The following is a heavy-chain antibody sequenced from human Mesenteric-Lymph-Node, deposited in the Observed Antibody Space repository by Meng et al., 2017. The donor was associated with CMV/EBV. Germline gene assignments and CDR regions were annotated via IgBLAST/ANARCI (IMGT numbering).Heavy chain of an antibody. Sequence: SETLSLTCTVSGDSITRSTHYWGWIRQPPGKGPEWIGSLYYAGSPYSNPSLKSRVTISLDTSKNHFSLTLTSMIAADTAVYYCARVGYYYDSSGYELIDYWGQGALVTVSS. J-gene: IGHJ4*02. D-gene: IGHD3-22*01. CDR3: ARVGYYYDSSGYELIDY. V-gene: IGHV4-39*07. CDR2: LYYAGSP. CDR1: GDSITRSTHY.